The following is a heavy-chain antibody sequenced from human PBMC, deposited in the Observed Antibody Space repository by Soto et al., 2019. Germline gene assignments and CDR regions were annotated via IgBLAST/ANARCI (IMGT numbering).Heavy chain of an antibody. CDR3: ARLGYGGNSDY. D-gene: IGHD4-17*01. Sequence: SETLSLTCTVSNGSISPNYWSWIRQPPGKGLEWIGYIYYAGTTTYNPSLQSRVSISVDTSKNEVSLKLSSVTAADTAVYYCARLGYGGNSDYWGQGTQVTVSS. CDR1: NGSISPNY. CDR2: IYYAGTT. V-gene: IGHV4-59*12. J-gene: IGHJ4*02.